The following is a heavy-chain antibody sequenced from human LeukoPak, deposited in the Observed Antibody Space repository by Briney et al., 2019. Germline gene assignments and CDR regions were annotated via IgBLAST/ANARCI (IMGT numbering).Heavy chain of an antibody. CDR3: ARGATTVVTPSFFDF. D-gene: IGHD4-23*01. V-gene: IGHV5-51*01. CDR1: GYSFTDFW. CDR2: IYPGDSDT. Sequence: GESLKISCKASGYSFTDFWIAWVRQMPGKGLEWMAIIYPGDSDTRYSPSFRDQVTFSVDTSTNVAYLQWNSLKASDTALYYCARGATTVVTPSFFDFWGQGTLVTVSS. J-gene: IGHJ4*02.